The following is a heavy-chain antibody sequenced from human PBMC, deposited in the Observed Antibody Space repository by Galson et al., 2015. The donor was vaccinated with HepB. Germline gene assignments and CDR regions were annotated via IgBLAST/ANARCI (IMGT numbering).Heavy chain of an antibody. CDR2: IIAILGIA. J-gene: IGHJ3*02. V-gene: IGHV1-69*02. CDR3: ARGGNTFWSSSWYEDAIDI. D-gene: IGHD6-13*01. CDR1: GGTFSSYT. Sequence: SVKVCCKASGGTFSSYTISWVRQAHGQGLEWMGRIIAILGIANYAQKFQGRVTITADKATSTAYMELSSRRPEYTAVYDFARGGNTFWSSSWYEDAIDIWGQGTMVTVSS.